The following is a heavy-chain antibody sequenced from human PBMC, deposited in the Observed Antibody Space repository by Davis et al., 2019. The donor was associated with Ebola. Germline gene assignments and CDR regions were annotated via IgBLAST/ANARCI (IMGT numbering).Heavy chain of an antibody. J-gene: IGHJ2*01. CDR2: IYYNGRT. V-gene: IGHV4-39*07. CDR3: ARLSGLFSSSSGALYFDL. CDR1: GGSISSGTYY. Sequence: SETLSHTCSVSGGSISSGTYYWGWVRQPPGKGLEWIGSIYYNGRTYYSSSLEGRVTILLDTSKNQFSLNLRSVTAADTAVYFCARLSGLFSSSSGALYFDLWGRGTLVSVSS. D-gene: IGHD6-6*01.